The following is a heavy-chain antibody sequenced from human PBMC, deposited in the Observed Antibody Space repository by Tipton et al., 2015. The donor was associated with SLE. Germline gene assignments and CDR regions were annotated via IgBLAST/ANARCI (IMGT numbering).Heavy chain of an antibody. CDR3: ARLQWLVLNWYFDL. D-gene: IGHD6-19*01. CDR2: IYYSGST. J-gene: IGHJ2*01. Sequence: LRLSCTVSGGSISSYYWSWIRQPPGKGLEWIGYIYYSGSTNYNPSLKSRVTISVDTSKNQFSLKLSSVTAADTAVYYCARLQWLVLNWYFDLWGPWHPGHCLL. V-gene: IGHV4-59*01. CDR1: GGSISSYY.